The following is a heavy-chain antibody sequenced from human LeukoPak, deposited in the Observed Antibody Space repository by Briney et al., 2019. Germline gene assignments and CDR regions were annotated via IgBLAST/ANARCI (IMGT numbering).Heavy chain of an antibody. CDR3: ASPIAAAGYYFDY. CDR1: GFTFSSYA. J-gene: IGHJ4*02. V-gene: IGHV3-23*01. CDR2: ISGSGGST. D-gene: IGHD6-13*01. Sequence: GGSLRLSCAASGFTFSSYAMSWVRQAPGKGLEWVSAISGSGGSTYYANSVKGRFTISRDNSKNTLYLQMNSLRAEDTAVYYCASPIAAAGYYFDYWGQGTLVTVSS.